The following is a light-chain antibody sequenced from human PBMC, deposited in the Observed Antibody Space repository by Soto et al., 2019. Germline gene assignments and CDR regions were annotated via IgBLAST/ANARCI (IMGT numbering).Light chain of an antibody. V-gene: IGKV3-20*01. J-gene: IGKJ2*01. Sequence: DIVLTQSPGTLSFSPGERATLSCRTSQSVISSYLAWYQQKPGQAPRLLIYGTSTRATGIPDRFSGSGSGTDFTLTISRLEPADFAVYYCQQYGSSYTFGQGNKLEIK. CDR3: QQYGSSYT. CDR2: GTS. CDR1: QSVISSY.